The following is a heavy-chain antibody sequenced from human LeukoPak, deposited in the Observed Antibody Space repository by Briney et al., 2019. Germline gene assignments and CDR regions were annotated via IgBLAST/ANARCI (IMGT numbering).Heavy chain of an antibody. CDR3: ASRGLYSDTNGYCPY. V-gene: IGHV3-66*01. CDR2: LYGGDNT. Sequence: GGSLRFSCAAPGFTVSSKYMSWVRQAPGKGLKWVAVLYGGDNTYYADSLKGRFSISEDTSKDTLYLQMNSLRVEDTAVYFCASRGLYSDTNGYCPYWGQGTLVTVSS. D-gene: IGHD3-22*01. CDR1: GFTVSSKY. J-gene: IGHJ4*02.